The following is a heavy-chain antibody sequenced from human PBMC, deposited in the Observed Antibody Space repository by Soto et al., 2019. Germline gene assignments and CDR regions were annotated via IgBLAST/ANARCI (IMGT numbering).Heavy chain of an antibody. V-gene: IGHV1-69*13. Sequence: SVKVSCKASGGTFTSYAISWVRQAPGQGLEWMGGIIPIYGNTNYAQKFQGRVTITADESTSTAYMELSSLRSDDTTVDYCAGRAGDDYCGTNYGFDVWGQGTLVTVSS. CDR2: IIPIYGNT. CDR1: GGTFTSYA. D-gene: IGHD4-17*01. CDR3: AGRAGDDYCGTNYGFDV. J-gene: IGHJ6*02.